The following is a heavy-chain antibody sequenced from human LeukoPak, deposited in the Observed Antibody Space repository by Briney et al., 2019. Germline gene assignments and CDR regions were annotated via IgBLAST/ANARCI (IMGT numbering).Heavy chain of an antibody. Sequence: GGSLRLSCAASGSTFSSYAMSWVRQAPGKGLEWVSAISGSGGSTYYADSVKGRFTISRDNSKNTLYLQMNSLRAEDTAVYYCAKSRAAAGIYYFDYWGQGTLVTVSS. CDR1: GSTFSSYA. CDR2: ISGSGGST. J-gene: IGHJ4*02. V-gene: IGHV3-23*01. CDR3: AKSRAAAGIYYFDY. D-gene: IGHD6-13*01.